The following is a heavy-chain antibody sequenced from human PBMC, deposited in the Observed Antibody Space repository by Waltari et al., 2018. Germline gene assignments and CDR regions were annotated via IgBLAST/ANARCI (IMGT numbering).Heavy chain of an antibody. CDR3: ARDCGIHCSGHWYFDL. CDR2: IEHSGGH. V-gene: IGHV4-34*01. CDR1: GGSLSGYY. Sequence: QVQLQQWGAGLLKPSETLSLTCAVYGGSLSGYYWSWVRQPPGKGLAWFGEIEHSGGHNYNPSLKIRVTISVDTSKKQFSLKVISVTAADTAVYYCARDCGIHCSGHWYFDLWGRGTLVTVSS. J-gene: IGHJ2*01. D-gene: IGHD2-21*01.